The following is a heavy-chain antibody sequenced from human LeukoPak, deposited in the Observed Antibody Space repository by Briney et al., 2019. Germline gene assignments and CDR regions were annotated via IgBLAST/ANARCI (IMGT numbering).Heavy chain of an antibody. Sequence: SETLSLTCTVSGGSINSDYWSWIRQPAGKGLEWIGRMYTSGGTNYNPSFKSRVTMSVDTSKNQFSLKLSSVTAADTAVYYCARGSRMATEYYYIDVWGKGTTVTVFS. D-gene: IGHD5-24*01. CDR1: GGSINSDY. V-gene: IGHV4-4*07. J-gene: IGHJ6*03. CDR2: MYTSGGT. CDR3: ARGSRMATEYYYIDV.